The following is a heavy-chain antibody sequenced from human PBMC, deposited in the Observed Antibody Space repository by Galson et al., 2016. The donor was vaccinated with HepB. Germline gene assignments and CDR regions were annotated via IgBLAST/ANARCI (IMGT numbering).Heavy chain of an antibody. Sequence: SETLSLTCAVSGGSIRSNNWWSWVRQPPGKGLEWIGEMYPTGSTNYNPSLNSRVTMSVDTSKNQFSLKLTSVTAADTAVYYCVRVSCVSNRCRIDYWGQGTLVTISS. CDR2: MYPTGST. V-gene: IGHV4-4*02. D-gene: IGHD2/OR15-2a*01. CDR1: GGSIRSNNW. J-gene: IGHJ4*02. CDR3: VRVSCVSNRCRIDY.